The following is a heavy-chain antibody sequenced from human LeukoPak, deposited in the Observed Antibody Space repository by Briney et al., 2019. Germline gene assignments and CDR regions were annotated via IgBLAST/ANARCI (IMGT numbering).Heavy chain of an antibody. V-gene: IGHV4-31*03. CDR2: INYSGTT. Sequence: SQTLPLTCTVSGGSISSGGYYWSWIRQHPGQGLAWIGYINYSGTTYYNPSLKSRLTISVDTSKNQFSLRLSSVTAADTAVYYCARAVKGGNSYGWFDYWGQGTLVTVSS. CDR3: ARAVKGGNSYGWFDY. J-gene: IGHJ4*02. D-gene: IGHD5-18*01. CDR1: GGSISSGGYY.